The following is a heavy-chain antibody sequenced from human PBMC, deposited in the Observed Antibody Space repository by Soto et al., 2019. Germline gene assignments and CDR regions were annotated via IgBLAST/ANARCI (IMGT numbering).Heavy chain of an antibody. V-gene: IGHV3-15*01. CDR2: IKSKTDGGTT. J-gene: IGHJ1*01. Sequence: EVQLVESGGGLVKPGGSLRLSCAASGFTFSNAWMSWGRQAPGKGLEWVGRIKSKTDGGTTDYAAHVKGRFTISRDDSNNTLYRQMNSLKTADTAVYYCTTELPNIVVVPAAVQHWGQGTLVTVSS. D-gene: IGHD2-2*01. CDR1: GFTFSNAW. CDR3: TTELPNIVVVPAAVQH.